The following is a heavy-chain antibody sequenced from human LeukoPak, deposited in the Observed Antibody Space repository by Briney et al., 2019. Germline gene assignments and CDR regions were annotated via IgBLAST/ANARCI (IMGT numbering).Heavy chain of an antibody. CDR3: ARGYCSNNSCYGADAFDI. D-gene: IGHD2-2*01. J-gene: IGHJ3*02. CDR2: INPSGGST. V-gene: IGHV1-46*01. CDR1: GYTFTTYY. Sequence: ASVKVSCKASGYTFTTYYMHWVRQAPGQGLEWMGLINPSGGSTSYAQKFQGRVTMTRDTSTSTVYMELSSLRSEDTAVYYCARGYCSNNSCYGADAFDIWGQGTMVTVSS.